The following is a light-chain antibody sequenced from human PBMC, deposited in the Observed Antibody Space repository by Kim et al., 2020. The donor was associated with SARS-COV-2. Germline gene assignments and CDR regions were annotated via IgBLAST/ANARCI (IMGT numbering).Light chain of an antibody. V-gene: IGLV1-44*01. CDR3: ATWDDSVSGYV. Sequence: GQRATISCSGSSSNIGTNTVNWYQQLPRTAPKLLISRNNQRPSGVPDRFSGSKSGTSASLAISGLQSEDEADYYCATWDDSVSGYVFGTGTKVTVL. CDR2: RNN. J-gene: IGLJ1*01. CDR1: SSNIGTNT.